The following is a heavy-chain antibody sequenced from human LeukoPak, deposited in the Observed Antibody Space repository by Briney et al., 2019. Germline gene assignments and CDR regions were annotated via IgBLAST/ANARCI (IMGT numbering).Heavy chain of an antibody. CDR1: GFTFSEYA. CDR3: VKDRQSRNGVWDPFDI. D-gene: IGHD2-8*01. Sequence: GGSLRLSCVVSGFTFSEYAMSWVRQAPGKGLEGVSGIGGPGTDTHYADSVRGRFTISRDNSKSTLSLQMNSLRAEDTATYYCVKDRQSRNGVWDPFDIWGQGTMVTVSS. V-gene: IGHV3-23*01. CDR2: IGGPGTDT. J-gene: IGHJ3*02.